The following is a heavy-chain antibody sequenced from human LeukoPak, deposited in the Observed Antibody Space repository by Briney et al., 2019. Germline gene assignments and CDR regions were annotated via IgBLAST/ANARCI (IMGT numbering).Heavy chain of an antibody. Sequence: PGGSLRLSCAASGFTFSSYSMNWVRQAPGKGLECVSYISSSSSTMYYADSVKGRFTISRDNAKNSLYLQMNSLRAEDTAVYYCAREPYTKYSGSYHFDYWGQGTLVTVSS. CDR1: GFTFSSYS. CDR2: ISSSSSTM. V-gene: IGHV3-48*01. CDR3: AREPYTKYSGSYHFDY. D-gene: IGHD1-26*01. J-gene: IGHJ4*02.